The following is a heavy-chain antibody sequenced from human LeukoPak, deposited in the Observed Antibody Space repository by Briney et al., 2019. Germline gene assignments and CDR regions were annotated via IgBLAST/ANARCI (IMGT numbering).Heavy chain of an antibody. Sequence: GGSLRLSCAASGFTFSTSAMSWVRQAPGKGLEWISSISGGGDKTYYADSVKGRFTISRDNPRKTLFLQVSSLRAEDTAVYFCAKEGKHYDFWSGYLWRDKHPFDYWGQGTLVTVSS. CDR3: AKEGKHYDFWSGYLWRDKHPFDY. CDR2: ISGGGDKT. CDR1: GFTFSTSA. D-gene: IGHD3-3*01. V-gene: IGHV3-23*01. J-gene: IGHJ4*02.